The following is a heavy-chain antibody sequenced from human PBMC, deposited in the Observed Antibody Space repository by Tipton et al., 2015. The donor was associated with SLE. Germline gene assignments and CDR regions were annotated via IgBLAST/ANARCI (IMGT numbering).Heavy chain of an antibody. J-gene: IGHJ6*02. Sequence: TLSLTCTVSGGSISSYYWSWIRQPPGKGLEWIGYIYTSGSTNYNPSLKSRVTISVDTSKNQFSLKLSSVTAADTAVYYCARALYCSSTSCSDVWGQGTTVTVSS. CDR1: GGSISSYY. V-gene: IGHV4-4*09. CDR2: IYTSGST. CDR3: ARALYCSSTSCSDV. D-gene: IGHD2-2*01.